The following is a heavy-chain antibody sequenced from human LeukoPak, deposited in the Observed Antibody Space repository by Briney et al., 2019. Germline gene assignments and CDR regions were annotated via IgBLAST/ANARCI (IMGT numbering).Heavy chain of an antibody. Sequence: PGGSLRLSCAASGFTFSSYSMNWVRQAPGKGLEWVSYISSSSSTIYYADSVKGRFTISRDNAKNSLYLQMNSLRDEDTAVYYCARESLVATTKAIDYWGQGTLVTVSS. CDR2: ISSSSSTI. D-gene: IGHD5-12*01. V-gene: IGHV3-48*02. CDR1: GFTFSSYS. CDR3: ARESLVATTKAIDY. J-gene: IGHJ4*02.